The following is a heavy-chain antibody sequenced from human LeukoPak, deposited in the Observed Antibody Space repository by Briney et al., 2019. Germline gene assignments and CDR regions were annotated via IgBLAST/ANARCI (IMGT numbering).Heavy chain of an antibody. D-gene: IGHD3-22*01. CDR2: ISTSGRT. CDR3: ARDLDSSGYYHVVDP. Sequence: PGGSLRLSCADSEFTFSSYAMSWVRQAPGKGLEWVSLISTSGRTHYADSVQGRFTISRDNSKNTLSLHMNSLRAEDTAVYYCARDLDSSGYYHVVDPWGQGALVTVSS. V-gene: IGHV3-23*01. J-gene: IGHJ5*02. CDR1: EFTFSSYA.